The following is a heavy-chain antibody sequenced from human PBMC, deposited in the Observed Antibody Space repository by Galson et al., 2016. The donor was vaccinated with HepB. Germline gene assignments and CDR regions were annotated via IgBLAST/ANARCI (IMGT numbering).Heavy chain of an antibody. J-gene: IGHJ4*02. Sequence: QSGAEVKKPGESLQISCKASGSAFTSNWIGWVRQMPGKGLAWMGIIFPGDSDTKYNPSFQGQVTMSVDKSTNTAYLQWYSLRASDTAIYYCGRGQIDFDFWGQGTLVTVAS. CDR1: GSAFTSNW. CDR3: GRGQIDFDF. V-gene: IGHV5-51*03. CDR2: IFPGDSDT. D-gene: IGHD2/OR15-2a*01.